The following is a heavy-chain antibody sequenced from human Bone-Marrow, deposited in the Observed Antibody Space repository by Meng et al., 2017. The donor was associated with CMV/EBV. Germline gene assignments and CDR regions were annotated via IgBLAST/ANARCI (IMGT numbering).Heavy chain of an antibody. D-gene: IGHD1-14*01. CDR3: ARENRPYWYFDL. V-gene: IGHV4-61*01. Sequence: GSLRLSCTVSGGSVSSGSYYWSWIRQPPGKGLEWIGYIYYSGSTNDNPSLKSRVTISVDTSKNQFSLKLSSVTAADTAVYYCARENRPYWYFDLWGRGTLVTVAS. CDR2: IYYSGST. CDR1: GGSVSSGSYY. J-gene: IGHJ2*01.